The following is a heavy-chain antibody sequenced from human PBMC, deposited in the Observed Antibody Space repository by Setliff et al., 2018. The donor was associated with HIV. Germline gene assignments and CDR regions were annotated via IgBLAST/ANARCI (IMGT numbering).Heavy chain of an antibody. CDR1: GFTFSSYS. CDR2: ISSSSSYT. Sequence: PGGSLRLSCAASGFTFSSYSMNWVRQAPGKGLEWVSYISSSSSYTHYADSVKGRFTISRDNVKNSLYLQMNSLRAEDTAVYYCVKAVIVVIPAAIFDYWGQGTLVTVSS. V-gene: IGHV3-21*01. J-gene: IGHJ4*02. D-gene: IGHD2-2*01. CDR3: VKAVIVVIPAAIFDY.